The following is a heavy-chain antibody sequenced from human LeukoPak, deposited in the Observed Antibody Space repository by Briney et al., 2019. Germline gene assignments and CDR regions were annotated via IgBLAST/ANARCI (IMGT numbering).Heavy chain of an antibody. J-gene: IGHJ4*02. CDR2: ISGSGGST. D-gene: IGHD3-22*01. CDR3: AKTPLIYDSSGYYDY. Sequence: GGSLRLSCAASGFTFSSYAMSWVRQAPGKGLEWVSAISGSGGSTYYADSVKGRFTISRDNSKNTLYLQMNSLRAEDTAEYYCAKTPLIYDSSGYYDYWGQGTLVTVSS. V-gene: IGHV3-23*01. CDR1: GFTFSSYA.